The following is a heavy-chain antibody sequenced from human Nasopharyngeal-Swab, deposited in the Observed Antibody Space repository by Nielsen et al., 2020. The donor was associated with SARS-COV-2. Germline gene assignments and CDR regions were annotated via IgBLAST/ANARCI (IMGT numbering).Heavy chain of an antibody. CDR3: ARDEILDY. CDR1: GFTFSRYW. J-gene: IGHJ4*02. CDR2: VNQDGTEK. Sequence: GGSLRLSCAASGFTFSRYWMTWVRQAPGKGLEWVANVNQDGTEKYFVDSVKGRFTISRANAKNSLYLHMTSLRAEDTAVYYCARDEILDYWGQGTLVTVSS. D-gene: IGHD2/OR15-2a*01. V-gene: IGHV3-7*01.